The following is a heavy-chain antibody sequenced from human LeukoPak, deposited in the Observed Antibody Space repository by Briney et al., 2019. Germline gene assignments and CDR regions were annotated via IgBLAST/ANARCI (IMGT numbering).Heavy chain of an antibody. CDR2: IYPGDSDT. D-gene: IGHD3-22*01. CDR1: GYSFTSYW. J-gene: IGHJ4*02. CDR3: ARLYYYDSSGYTGYFDY. Sequence: GESLEISCKGSGYSFTSYWIGWVRQMPGKGLEWMGIIYPGDSDTRYSPSFQGQVTISADKSISTAYLQWSSLKASDTAMYYCARLYYYDSSGYTGYFDYWGQGTLVTVSS. V-gene: IGHV5-51*01.